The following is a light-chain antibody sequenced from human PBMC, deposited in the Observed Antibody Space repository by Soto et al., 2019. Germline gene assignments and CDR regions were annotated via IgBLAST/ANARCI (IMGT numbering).Light chain of an antibody. CDR2: GNS. Sequence: QAVVTQPPSLSGAPGQRVTISCAGSSSNIGAGYAVHWYQQLPGTAPKLLIYGNSNRPSGVPDRFSGSKSGTSASLAITGLQAEDEADYYCQSFDSSLSASVFGGGTKLTVL. V-gene: IGLV1-40*01. CDR3: QSFDSSLSASV. J-gene: IGLJ2*01. CDR1: SSNIGAGYA.